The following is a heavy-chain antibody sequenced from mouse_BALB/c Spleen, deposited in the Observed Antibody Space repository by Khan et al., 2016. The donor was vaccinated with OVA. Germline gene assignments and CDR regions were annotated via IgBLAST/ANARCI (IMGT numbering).Heavy chain of an antibody. Sequence: VQLQESGAELVRPGTSVKVSCKASGYAFTNYLIEWVKQRPGQGLEWIGVINPESGGTNYNEKFKDKATLTADKSSSTAYMQLSSLTSDDSAVYFCSRSGYGFGAYWGPGTLVTVSA. CDR2: INPESGGT. V-gene: IGHV1-54*01. CDR3: SRSGYGFGAY. CDR1: GYAFTNYL. J-gene: IGHJ3*01. D-gene: IGHD3-2*02.